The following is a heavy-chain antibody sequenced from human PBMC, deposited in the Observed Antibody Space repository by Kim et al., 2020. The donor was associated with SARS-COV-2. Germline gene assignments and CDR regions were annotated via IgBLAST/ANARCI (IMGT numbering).Heavy chain of an antibody. Sequence: SETLSLTCAVYGGSFSGYYWSWIRQPPGKGLEWIGEINHSGSTNYNPSLKSRVTISVDTSKNQFSLKLSSVTAADTAVYYCARGRETGYPSYGMDVWGQGTTVTVSS. J-gene: IGHJ6*02. CDR3: ARGRETGYPSYGMDV. CDR2: INHSGST. CDR1: GGSFSGYY. D-gene: IGHD3-9*01. V-gene: IGHV4-34*01.